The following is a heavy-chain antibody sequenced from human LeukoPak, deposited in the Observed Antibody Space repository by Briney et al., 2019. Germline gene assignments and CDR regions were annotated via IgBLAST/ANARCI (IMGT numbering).Heavy chain of an antibody. CDR3: ARDLREWLGELNWFDP. Sequence: HPGGSLRLSCAASGFKFGSYAMTWVRQAPGKGLEWVAAISGTGGTTFYADVVQGRFTISRDNAKKTVYLEMNSLRADDTAIYYCARDLREWLGELNWFDPWGQGTLVSVSS. CDR2: ISGTGGTT. CDR1: GFKFGSYA. D-gene: IGHD3-10*01. J-gene: IGHJ5*02. V-gene: IGHV3-23*01.